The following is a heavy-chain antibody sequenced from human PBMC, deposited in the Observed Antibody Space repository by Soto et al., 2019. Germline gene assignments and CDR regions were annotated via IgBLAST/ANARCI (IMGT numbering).Heavy chain of an antibody. J-gene: IGHJ5*02. CDR2: IYHSGST. Sequence: SETLSLTCTVSGDSISSGGYYWTWIRQRPGKGLEWIGYIYHSGSTYYNPSLKSRVTISVDTSKNQFSLKLSSVTAADTAVYYCARGLKNIVATISTVTNNWFDPWGQGTLVTVSS. D-gene: IGHD5-12*01. V-gene: IGHV4-31*03. CDR1: GDSISSGGYY. CDR3: ARGLKNIVATISTVTNNWFDP.